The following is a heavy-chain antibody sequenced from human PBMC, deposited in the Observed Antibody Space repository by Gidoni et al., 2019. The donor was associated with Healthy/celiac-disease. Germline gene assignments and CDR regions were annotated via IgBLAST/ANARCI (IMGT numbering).Heavy chain of an antibody. J-gene: IGHJ4*02. CDR3: ARDRYDSSGYLSGDY. CDR2: ISSSSSYI. D-gene: IGHD3-22*01. CDR1: GFTFSSYS. Sequence: EVQLVESGGGLVKPGGSLRLSCAASGFTFSSYSMNWVRQAPGKRLEWVSSISSSSSYIYYADSVKGRFTISRDNAKNSLYLQMNSLRAEDTAVYYCARDRYDSSGYLSGDYWGQGTLVTVSS. V-gene: IGHV3-21*01.